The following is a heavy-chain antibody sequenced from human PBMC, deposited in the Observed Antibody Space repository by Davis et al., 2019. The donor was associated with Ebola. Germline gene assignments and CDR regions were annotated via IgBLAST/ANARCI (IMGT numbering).Heavy chain of an antibody. J-gene: IGHJ5*02. CDR2: IYYSGST. CDR1: GGSISSGGYY. V-gene: IGHV4-31*03. Sequence: SETLSLTCTVSGGSISSGGYYWSWIRQHPGKGLEWIGYIYYSGSTYYNPSLKSRVTISVDTSKNQFSLKLSSVTAADTAVYYCARDRIAAAGTRWFDPWGQGTLVTVSS. D-gene: IGHD6-13*01. CDR3: ARDRIAAAGTRWFDP.